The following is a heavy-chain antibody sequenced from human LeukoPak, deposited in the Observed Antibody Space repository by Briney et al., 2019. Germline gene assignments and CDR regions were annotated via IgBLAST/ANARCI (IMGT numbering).Heavy chain of an antibody. V-gene: IGHV4-59*08. D-gene: IGHD3-16*01. Sequence: SETLSLTCTVSGGSISSYYWSWIRQPPGKGLEWIGYIYYSGSTNYNPSLKSRVTISVDTSKNQFSLKLSSVTAADTAVYYCARHARSEYDYVWGSDQTGLFDYWGQGTLVTVSS. CDR2: IYYSGST. J-gene: IGHJ4*02. CDR1: GGSISSYY. CDR3: ARHARSEYDYVWGSDQTGLFDY.